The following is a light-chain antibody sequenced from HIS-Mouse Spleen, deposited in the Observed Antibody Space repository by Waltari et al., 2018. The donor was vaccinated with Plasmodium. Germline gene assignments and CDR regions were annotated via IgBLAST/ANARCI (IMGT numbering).Light chain of an antibody. Sequence: QSALTQPPSASGSPGQSVTLSCTGPSSDVGGYNSVSWYQQHPGKAPKLMIYEVSKRPSGVPDRFSGSKSGNTASLTVSGLQAEDEADYYCSSYAGSNNLVFGGGTKLTVL. V-gene: IGLV2-8*01. J-gene: IGLJ2*01. CDR2: EVS. CDR1: SSDVGGYNS. CDR3: SSYAGSNNLV.